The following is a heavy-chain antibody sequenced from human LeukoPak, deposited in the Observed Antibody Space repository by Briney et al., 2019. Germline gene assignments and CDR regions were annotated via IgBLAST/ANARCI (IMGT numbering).Heavy chain of an antibody. CDR3: ANSITIFGVVIPYSFDY. Sequence: GGSLRLSCAASGFTCSSYAMSWVRQAPGKGLEWVSAISGSGGSTYYADSVKGRFTISRDNSKNTLYLQMNSLRAEDTAVYYCANSITIFGVVIPYSFDYWGQGTLVTVSS. V-gene: IGHV3-23*01. D-gene: IGHD3-3*01. CDR1: GFTCSSYA. CDR2: ISGSGGST. J-gene: IGHJ4*02.